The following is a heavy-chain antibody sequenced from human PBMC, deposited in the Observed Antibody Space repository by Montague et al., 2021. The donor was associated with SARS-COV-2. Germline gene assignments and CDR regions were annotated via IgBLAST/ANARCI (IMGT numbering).Heavy chain of an antibody. V-gene: IGHV2-70*01. CDR3: ARIRRVDDYVWGSYRYAPFDY. D-gene: IGHD3-16*02. Sequence: PALVKPTQTLTLTCTFSGSPLSTSGMCVSWIRQPPGKALEWLALIDWDDDKYYSTSLKTRLTISKDTSKNQVVLTMTSMDPADTATYYCARIRRVDDYVWGSYRYAPFDYWGQGTLVTASS. CDR1: GSPLSTSGMC. J-gene: IGHJ4*02. CDR2: IDWDDDK.